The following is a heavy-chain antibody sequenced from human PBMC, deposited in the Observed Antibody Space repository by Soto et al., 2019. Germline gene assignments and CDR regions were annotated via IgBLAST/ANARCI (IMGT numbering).Heavy chain of an antibody. V-gene: IGHV3-7*01. CDR1: GITFSRCL. D-gene: IGHD4-17*01. Sequence: GSLRLSCGASGITFSRCLMSWVRQAPGKGLEWVASISQDGTDTDYVDSVKGRFAISRDNPKSSLYLQMNSLRADDTAVYYCARDPLSYGDYAQTYWYFDLWGRGTRVTVSS. CDR2: ISQDGTDT. J-gene: IGHJ2*01. CDR3: ARDPLSYGDYAQTYWYFDL.